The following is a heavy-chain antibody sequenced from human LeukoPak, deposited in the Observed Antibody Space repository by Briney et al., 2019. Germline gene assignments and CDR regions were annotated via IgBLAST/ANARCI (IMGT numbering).Heavy chain of an antibody. CDR2: IYTSGST. CDR1: GGSISSGSYY. D-gene: IGHD6-25*01. CDR3: ARDPRGIAAIGPAFDI. V-gene: IGHV4-61*02. J-gene: IGHJ3*02. Sequence: SETLSLTCTVSGGSISSGSYYWSWIRQPAGKGLEWIGRIYTSGSTNYNPSLKSRVTISVDTSKNQFSLKLSSVTAADTAVYYCARDPRGIAAIGPAFDIWGQGTMVTVSS.